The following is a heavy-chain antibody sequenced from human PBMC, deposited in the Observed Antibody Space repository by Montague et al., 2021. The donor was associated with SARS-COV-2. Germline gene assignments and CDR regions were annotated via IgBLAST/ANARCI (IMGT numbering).Heavy chain of an antibody. CDR1: GGSISNYY. CDR2: NYYSGST. CDR3: ARGAIVATIVGWSFSHFDY. D-gene: IGHD5-12*01. V-gene: IGHV4-59*13. J-gene: IGHJ4*02. Sequence: SETLSLTCTVSGGSISNYYWSWIRQPPGKGLEWIGYNYYSGSTIYNPSLKSRVSISVNTSKNQSSLRLSSVTAADTAVYYCARGAIVATIVGWSFSHFDYWGQGTLVTVSS.